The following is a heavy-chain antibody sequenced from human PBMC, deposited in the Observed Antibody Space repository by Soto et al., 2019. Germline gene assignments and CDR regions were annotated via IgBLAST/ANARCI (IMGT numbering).Heavy chain of an antibody. Sequence: PGGSLRLSCAASGFTFSRHPVNWVRQAPGKGLEWVSGISGGGDRAYFADSVQGRFTVSRDNSRNTLHLQMSSLRVDDTAVYFCAKDISVVGSDSGGIDYWGQGALVTVSS. D-gene: IGHD3-22*01. CDR2: ISGGGDRA. J-gene: IGHJ4*02. CDR1: GFTFSRHP. V-gene: IGHV3-23*01. CDR3: AKDISVVGSDSGGIDY.